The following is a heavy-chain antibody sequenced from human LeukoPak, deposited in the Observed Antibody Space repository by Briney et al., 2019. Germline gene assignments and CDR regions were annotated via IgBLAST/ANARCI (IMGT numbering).Heavy chain of an antibody. Sequence: SQTLSLTRAVSGGPIRIYYWSWIRQPPGKGLEWIGYIYYSGSTNYNPSLKSRVTISVDTSKNQFSLKLSSVTAADTAVYYCARDGVLIAAAEGYFDYWGQGTLVTVSS. J-gene: IGHJ4*02. CDR3: ARDGVLIAAAEGYFDY. CDR2: IYYSGST. D-gene: IGHD6-13*01. CDR1: GGPIRIYY. V-gene: IGHV4-59*01.